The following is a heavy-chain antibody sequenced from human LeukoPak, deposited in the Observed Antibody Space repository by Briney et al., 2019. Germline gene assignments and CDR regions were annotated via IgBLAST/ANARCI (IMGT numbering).Heavy chain of an antibody. CDR1: GGSISSYY. J-gene: IGHJ4*02. Sequence: SETLSLTCTVSGGSISSYYWSWIRQPPGKGLEWIGYIYYSGSTNYNPSLKSRVTISVDTSKNQFSLKLSSVTAADTAVYYCARDFGSVMVRGVSIDYWGQGTLVTISS. V-gene: IGHV4-59*01. D-gene: IGHD3-10*01. CDR3: ARDFGSVMVRGVSIDY. CDR2: IYYSGST.